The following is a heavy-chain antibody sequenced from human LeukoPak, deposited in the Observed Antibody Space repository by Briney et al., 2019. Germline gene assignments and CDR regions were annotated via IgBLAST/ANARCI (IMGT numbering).Heavy chain of an antibody. D-gene: IGHD3-22*01. CDR3: ARDRPYYYYDSSGYYPSWFDP. CDR1: GFTFSSSW. J-gene: IGHJ5*02. Sequence: GGSLRLSCAASGFTFSSSWMSWVRQAPGKGLEWVANIKQDGSEKYYVDSVKGRFTISRDNAKNSLYLQMNSLRAEDTAVYYCARDRPYYYYDSSGYYPSWFDPWGQGTLVTVSS. CDR2: IKQDGSEK. V-gene: IGHV3-7*01.